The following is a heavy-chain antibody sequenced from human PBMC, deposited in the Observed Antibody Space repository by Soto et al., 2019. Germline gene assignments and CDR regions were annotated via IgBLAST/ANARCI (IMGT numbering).Heavy chain of an antibody. CDR1: GGSISSGGYY. J-gene: IGHJ5*02. V-gene: IGHV4-31*03. D-gene: IGHD3-10*01. Sequence: QVQLQESGPGLVKPSQTLSLTCTVSGGSISSGGYYWSRIRQHPGKGLEWIGYIYYSGSTYYNPSLKSRVTISVDTSKIQFSLKLSSVTAADTAVYYCARVLLWFGESNNWFDPWGQGTLVTVSS. CDR2: IYYSGST. CDR3: ARVLLWFGESNNWFDP.